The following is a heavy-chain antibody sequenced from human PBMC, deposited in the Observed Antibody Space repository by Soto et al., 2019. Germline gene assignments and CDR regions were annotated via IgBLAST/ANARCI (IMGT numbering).Heavy chain of an antibody. Sequence: SETLSLTCTVSGGSISSSSYYWDWIRQPPGKGLEWIGNIYYSGTTYYNPSLKTRVTISVDTSKNQFSLRLTSVTAADTAVYYCATHPPYGPLDHWGQGTLVTVSS. CDR2: IYYSGTT. V-gene: IGHV4-39*01. J-gene: IGHJ4*02. D-gene: IGHD4-17*01. CDR3: ATHPPYGPLDH. CDR1: GGSISSSSYY.